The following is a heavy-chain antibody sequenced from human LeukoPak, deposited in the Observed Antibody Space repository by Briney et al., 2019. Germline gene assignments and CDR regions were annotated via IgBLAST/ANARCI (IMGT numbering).Heavy chain of an antibody. CDR3: ARDAGDCGGDCPRWFDP. Sequence: PGGSLRLSCVVSGFTFGSYWMGWVRQAPGKGLEWVTQIHQGGSAKYYVDSVKGRFTISRDNAEKLLYLQMNSLRAEDTAVYYCARDAGDCGGDCPRWFDPWGQGTLVTVSS. V-gene: IGHV3-7*01. CDR2: IHQGGSAK. D-gene: IGHD2-21*02. CDR1: GFTFGSYW. J-gene: IGHJ5*02.